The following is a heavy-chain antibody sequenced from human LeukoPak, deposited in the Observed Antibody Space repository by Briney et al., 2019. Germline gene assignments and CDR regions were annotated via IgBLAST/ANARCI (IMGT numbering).Heavy chain of an antibody. CDR2: ISSSSSYI. Sequence: GGSLRLSRAASGFTFSSYSMNWVRQAPGKGLEWVSSISSSSSYIYYADSVKGRFTISRDNAKNSLYLQMNSLRAEDTAVYYCARAEVGFVFDYWGQGTLVTVSS. J-gene: IGHJ4*02. D-gene: IGHD2-2*01. V-gene: IGHV3-21*01. CDR3: ARAEVGFVFDY. CDR1: GFTFSSYS.